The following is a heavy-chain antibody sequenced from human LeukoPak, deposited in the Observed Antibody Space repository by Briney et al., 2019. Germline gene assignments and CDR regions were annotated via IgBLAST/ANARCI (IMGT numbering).Heavy chain of an antibody. CDR2: INHSGST. V-gene: IGHV4-34*01. Sequence: SETLSLTCAVYGGSFSGYYWSWIRQPPGKGLEWIGEINHSGSTNYNPSLKSRVTISVDTSKNQFSLKLSSVTAADTAVYYCARSGIAARPISYYYYGMDVWGQGTTVTVSS. CDR1: GGSFSGYY. CDR3: ARSGIAARPISYYYYGMDV. J-gene: IGHJ6*02. D-gene: IGHD6-6*01.